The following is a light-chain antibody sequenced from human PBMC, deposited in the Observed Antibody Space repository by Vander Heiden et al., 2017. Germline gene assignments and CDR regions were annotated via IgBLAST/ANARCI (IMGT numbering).Light chain of an antibody. CDR1: SSNIGSKY. CDR2: SNN. V-gene: IGLV1-47*02. CDR3: AAWDDSLSGWV. J-gene: IGLJ3*02. Sequence: QSVLTQPPSASGTPGQRATISCSGSSSNIGSKYVYWYQQLPGTAPKLLIYSNNQRPSGVPDRFSGSKSGTSASLAISGLRSEDEADYYCAAWDDSLSGWVFGGGTKLTVL.